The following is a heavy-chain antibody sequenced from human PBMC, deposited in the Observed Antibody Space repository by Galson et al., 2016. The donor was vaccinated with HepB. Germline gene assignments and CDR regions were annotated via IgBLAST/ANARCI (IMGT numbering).Heavy chain of an antibody. D-gene: IGHD4-11*01. CDR3: ARTHYSDFKYFDY. CDR2: SDCNDDK. CDR1: GFSFNTDGMC. V-gene: IGHV2-70*01. Sequence: PALVKPTQTLTLTCTFSGFSFNTDGMCVSWIRQPPGRALEWLALSDCNDDKYYRTSLKTRLTITKDTSKNQVVLTMTNMDPVDTATYYWARTHYSDFKYFDYWGQGTLVTVSS. J-gene: IGHJ4*02.